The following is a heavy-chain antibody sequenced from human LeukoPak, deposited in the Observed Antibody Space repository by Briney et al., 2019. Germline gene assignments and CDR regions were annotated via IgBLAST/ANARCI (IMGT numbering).Heavy chain of an antibody. J-gene: IGHJ4*02. CDR2: VYYNGNT. V-gene: IGHV4-59*01. CDR3: ARTTSSGWSRFFDF. D-gene: IGHD6-19*01. CDR1: TGSIGRDY. Sequence: SETLSLTCTLSTGSIGRDYWSWIRQPPGKGLEWNGYVYYNGNTIYNPSLKSRVTISVDTSKNQFSLNVTSVTAADTAVYYCARTTSSGWSRFFDFWSQGSLVTVSS.